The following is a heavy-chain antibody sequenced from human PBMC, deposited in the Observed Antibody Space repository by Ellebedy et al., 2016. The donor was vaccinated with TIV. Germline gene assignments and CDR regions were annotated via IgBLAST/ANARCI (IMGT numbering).Heavy chain of an antibody. D-gene: IGHD5-24*01. V-gene: IGHV3-11*01. CDR2: ISSSGSTI. CDR3: ARTRRGWQQFFDY. CDR1: GFTFSDYY. J-gene: IGHJ4*02. Sequence: GESLKISCAASGFTFSDYYMSWIRQAPGKGLEWVSYISSSGSTIYYADSVKGRFTISRDNAKNSLYLQMNSLRAEDTAVYYCARTRRGWQQFFDYWGQGTLVTVSS.